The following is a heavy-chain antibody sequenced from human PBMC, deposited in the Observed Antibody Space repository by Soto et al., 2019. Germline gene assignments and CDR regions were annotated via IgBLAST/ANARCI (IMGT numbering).Heavy chain of an antibody. CDR1: GGTFSKYK. V-gene: IGHV1-69*12. Sequence: QVQLVQSGAEVKKPGSSVRVSCKASGGTFSKYKITWVRQAPGQGLEWMGGIIPVFGTANYPQKFQGRVTITADESKSTAYIEVSSLRSDDTAVYYCARDCSGRGFFSNHHFYYGIDVWGQGCTVTVSS. J-gene: IGHJ6*02. D-gene: IGHD6-19*01. CDR3: ARDCSGRGFFSNHHFYYGIDV. CDR2: IIPVFGTA.